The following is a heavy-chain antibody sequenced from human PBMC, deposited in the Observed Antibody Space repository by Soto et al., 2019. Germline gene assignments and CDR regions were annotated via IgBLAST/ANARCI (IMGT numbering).Heavy chain of an antibody. CDR1: GFTFSSYS. D-gene: IGHD3-22*01. CDR2: ISSSSSYI. J-gene: IGHJ4*02. CDR3: ARGDYDSSGSNPYFDY. Sequence: PGGSLRLSCAASGFTFSSYSMNWVRQAPGKGLEWVSSISSSSSYIYYADSVKGRFTISRDNAKNSLYLQMNSLRAEDTAVYYCARGDYDSSGSNPYFDYWGQGTLVTVSS. V-gene: IGHV3-21*01.